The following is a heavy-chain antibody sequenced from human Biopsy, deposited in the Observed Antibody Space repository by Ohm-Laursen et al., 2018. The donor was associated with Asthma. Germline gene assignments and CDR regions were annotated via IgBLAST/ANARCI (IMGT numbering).Heavy chain of an antibody. CDR2: VYWTGST. D-gene: IGHD6-19*01. CDR3: VRAVRNEQWLAPFDY. V-gene: IGHV4-59*01. J-gene: IGHJ4*02. CDR1: GGSISSFY. Sequence: SETLSLTCSFYGGSISSFYWSWIRQSPEKGLEWMGYVYWTGSTNYNPSLKSRITMSVDTSKNRMFLELTAVTAADTAIYYCVRAVRNEQWLAPFDYWGQGKPVTVSS.